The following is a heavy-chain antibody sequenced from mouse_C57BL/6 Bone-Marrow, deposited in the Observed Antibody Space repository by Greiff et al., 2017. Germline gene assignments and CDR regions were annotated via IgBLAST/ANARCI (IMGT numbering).Heavy chain of an antibody. CDR1: GFTFTDYY. CDR3: ARYIPYGSFDY. V-gene: IGHV7-3*01. D-gene: IGHD1-1*01. J-gene: IGHJ2*01. CDR2: IRNKANGYTT. Sequence: EVQLVESGGGLVQPGGSLSLSCAASGFTFTDYYMSWVRQPPGKALEWLGFIRNKANGYTTEYSASVKGRFTISRDNSQSILYLQMNALRAEDSATYYCARYIPYGSFDYGGQGTTLTVSS.